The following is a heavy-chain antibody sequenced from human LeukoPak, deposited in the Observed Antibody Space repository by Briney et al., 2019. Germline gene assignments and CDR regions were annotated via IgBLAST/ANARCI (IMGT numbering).Heavy chain of an antibody. CDR3: ARPLGDSSGYLDAFDI. J-gene: IGHJ3*02. CDR2: IYYSGST. CDR1: GGSISSYY. Sequence: SETLSLTCTVSGGSISSYYWSWIRQPPGKGLEWIGYIYYSGSTNYNPSLKSRVTISVDTSKNQFSLKLSSVTAADTAVYYCARPLGDSSGYLDAFDIWGQGTMVTVSS. D-gene: IGHD3-22*01. V-gene: IGHV4-59*01.